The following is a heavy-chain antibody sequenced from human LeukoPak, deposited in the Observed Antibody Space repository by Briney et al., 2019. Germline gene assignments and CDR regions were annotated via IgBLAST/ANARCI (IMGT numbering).Heavy chain of an antibody. CDR2: IYTSGSI. V-gene: IGHV4-4*07. CDR1: GGSISSYY. Sequence: SETLSLTCTVSGGSISSYYWSWIRQPAGKGLEWIGRIYTSGSITYNPSLKSRVSMSVDTSKNQYSLKLSSVTAADTAVYYCARMVVSAWYFDYWGQGTLVTVSS. D-gene: IGHD2-8*01. CDR3: ARMVVSAWYFDY. J-gene: IGHJ4*02.